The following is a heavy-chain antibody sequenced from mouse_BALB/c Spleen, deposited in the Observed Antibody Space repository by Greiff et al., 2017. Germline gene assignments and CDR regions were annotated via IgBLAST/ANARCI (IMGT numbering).Heavy chain of an antibody. D-gene: IGHD1-1*01. CDR3: AKVYGSWYYYAMDY. Sequence: VQLQQSGPELVKPGASVKMSCKASGYTFTSYVMHWVKQKLGQGLEWIGYTNPYNDGTKYNEKFKGKSTLTSDKSSSTAYMVLSSLTSEDSAVYYCAKVYGSWYYYAMDYWGQGTSVTVSA. CDR1: GYTFTSYV. V-gene: IGHV1-14*01. J-gene: IGHJ4*01. CDR2: TNPYNDGT.